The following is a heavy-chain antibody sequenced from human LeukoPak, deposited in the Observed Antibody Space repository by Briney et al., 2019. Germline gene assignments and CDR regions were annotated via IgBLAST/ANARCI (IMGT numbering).Heavy chain of an antibody. V-gene: IGHV1-69*10. Sequence: ASVKVSCKASGYTFSNYAMNWVRQAPGQGLEWMGVIIPIFGIANYPQKFQGRVTISADKTTSTAYMELSSLRSEDTAVYYCARTTSTRIYDFWSGYPGYCYYYMDVWGKGTTVTVSS. D-gene: IGHD3-3*01. CDR3: ARTTSTRIYDFWSGYPGYCYYYMDV. CDR2: IIPIFGIA. J-gene: IGHJ6*03. CDR1: GYTFSNYA.